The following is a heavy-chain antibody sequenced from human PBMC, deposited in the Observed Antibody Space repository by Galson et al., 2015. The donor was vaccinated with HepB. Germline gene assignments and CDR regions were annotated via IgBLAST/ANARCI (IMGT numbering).Heavy chain of an antibody. CDR2: IDWDDDK. J-gene: IGHJ6*03. CDR3: ARLMQVVNTAPHYYMDV. D-gene: IGHD5-18*01. Sequence: PALVKPTPTLTLTCTFSGFSLSTGGMCVSWIRQPPGKALEWLARIDWDDDKYYSTSLKTRLTISKDTSKNQVVLTMTNMDPVDTATYYCARLMQVVNTAPHYYMDVWGKGTTVTVSS. V-gene: IGHV2-70*11. CDR1: GFSLSTGGMC.